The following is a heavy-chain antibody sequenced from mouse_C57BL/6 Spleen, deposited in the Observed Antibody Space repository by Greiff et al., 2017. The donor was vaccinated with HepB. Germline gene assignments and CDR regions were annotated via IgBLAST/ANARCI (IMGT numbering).Heavy chain of an antibody. J-gene: IGHJ2*01. CDR1: GYTFTDYE. D-gene: IGHD4-1*01. CDR2: IDPETGGT. Sequence: QVQLKQSGAELVRPGASVTLSCKASGYTFTDYEMHWVKQTPVHGLEWIGAIDPETGGTAYNQKFKGKAILTADKSSSTAYMELRSLTSEDSAVYYCTSQLTGTSFDYWGQGTTLTVSS. CDR3: TSQLTGTSFDY. V-gene: IGHV1-15*01.